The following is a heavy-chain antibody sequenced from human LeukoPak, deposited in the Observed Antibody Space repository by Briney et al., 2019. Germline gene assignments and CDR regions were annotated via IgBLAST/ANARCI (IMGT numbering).Heavy chain of an antibody. J-gene: IGHJ4*02. Sequence: GGSQRLSCAASGFAFSRYSMHCPRDAPGEALVCVSSITSSGRYIYYADSVKGRFTISRHNSENSLYLQMDSLTAEDTAVYYCTRKGSQWDFLVDYWGQGTRVAVSP. D-gene: IGHD2/OR15-2a*01. CDR1: GFAFSRYS. V-gene: IGHV3-21*01. CDR3: TRKGSQWDFLVDY. CDR2: ITSSGRYI.